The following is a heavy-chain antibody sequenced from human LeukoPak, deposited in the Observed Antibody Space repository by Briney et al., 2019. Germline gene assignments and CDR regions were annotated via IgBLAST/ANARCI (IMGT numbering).Heavy chain of an antibody. V-gene: IGHV1-69*13. CDR2: IIPIFGTA. J-gene: IGHJ4*02. Sequence: GASVKVSCKASGGTFSSYAISWVRQAPGQGLEWMGGIIPIFGTANYAQKFQGRVSITADESASTAYMELSSLRSEDTAVYYCAREAKRHYFDYWGQGTLVTVSS. CDR3: AREAKRHYFDY. CDR1: GGTFSSYA.